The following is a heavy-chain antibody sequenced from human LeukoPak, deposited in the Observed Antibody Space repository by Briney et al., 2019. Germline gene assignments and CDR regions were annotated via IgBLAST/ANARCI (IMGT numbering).Heavy chain of an antibody. V-gene: IGHV3-11*01. CDR3: ARDNPSSGRYE. J-gene: IGHJ4*02. D-gene: IGHD6-19*01. CDR2: ISSSGSTI. CDR1: GFTFSDYY. Sequence: PGGSLGLSCAASGFTFSDYYMSWIRQAPGKGLEWVSYISSSGSTIYYADSVKGRFTISRDSAKNSLYLHMNSLRADDTAVYYCARDNPSSGRYEWGQGTLVTVSS.